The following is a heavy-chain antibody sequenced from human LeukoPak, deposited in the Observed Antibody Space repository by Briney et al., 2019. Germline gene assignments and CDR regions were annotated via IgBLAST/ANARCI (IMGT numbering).Heavy chain of an antibody. CDR1: GYSISSGYY. D-gene: IGHD6-13*01. Sequence: SETLSLTCTVSGYSISSGYYWGWIRQPPGKGLEWIGSIYHSGSTYYNPSLKSRVTISVDTSKNQFSLKLSSVTAADTAVYYCARDGDSGSWTHFDYWGQGTLVTVSS. V-gene: IGHV4-38-2*02. J-gene: IGHJ4*02. CDR3: ARDGDSGSWTHFDY. CDR2: IYHSGST.